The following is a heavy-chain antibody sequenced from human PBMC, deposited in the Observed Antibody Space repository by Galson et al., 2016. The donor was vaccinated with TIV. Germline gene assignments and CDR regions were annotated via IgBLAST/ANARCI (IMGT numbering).Heavy chain of an antibody. CDR1: GYTFTNYI. D-gene: IGHD1-1*01. Sequence: SVKVSCKASGYTFTNYIMHWVRQAPGQRLEWMGWINAGNGNTKYSQKFQGRVTITRETSASTAYMELSSLRSEDTIVYYCARDPGYFVYCGQGTLVTVSS. V-gene: IGHV1-3*01. CDR2: INAGNGNT. CDR3: ARDPGYFVY. J-gene: IGHJ4*02.